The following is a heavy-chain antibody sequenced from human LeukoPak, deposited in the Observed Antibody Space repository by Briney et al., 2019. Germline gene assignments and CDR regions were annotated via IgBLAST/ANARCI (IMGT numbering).Heavy chain of an antibody. Sequence: PSETLSLTCTVSGGSISSYYWSWIRQPPGKGLEWIGYIYYSGSTNYNPSLKSRVTISVDTSKNQFSLKLSSVTAADTAVYYCAGTAEDIVVVVAATWFDPWGQGTLVTVSS. CDR2: IYYSGST. V-gene: IGHV4-59*08. CDR3: AGTAEDIVVVVAATWFDP. J-gene: IGHJ5*02. CDR1: GGSISSYY. D-gene: IGHD2-15*01.